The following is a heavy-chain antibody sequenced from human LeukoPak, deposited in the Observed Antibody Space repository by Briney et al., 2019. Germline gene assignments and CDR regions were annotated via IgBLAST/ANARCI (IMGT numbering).Heavy chain of an antibody. Sequence: SETLSLTCTVSGGSISSSSYYWGWIRQPPGKGLEWIGSIYYSGSTYYNPSLKSRVTISVDTSKNQFSLKLSSVTAADTAVYYCARPSAYSWGYFDYCGQGTLVTVSP. D-gene: IGHD1-1*01. CDR3: ARPSAYSWGYFDY. CDR1: GGSISSSSYY. J-gene: IGHJ4*02. CDR2: IYYSGST. V-gene: IGHV4-39*01.